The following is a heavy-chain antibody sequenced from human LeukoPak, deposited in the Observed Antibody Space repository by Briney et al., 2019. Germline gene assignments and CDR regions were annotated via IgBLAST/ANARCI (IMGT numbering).Heavy chain of an antibody. Sequence: SETLSLTCNVSGGFTSDYKWSWIRQPPGKGLEWIGYIYSSGATNYNPSLKSRVTLSIDTSKNQFSLKLSSVIAADTAVYYCASSSGSYLLDAFDIWGQGTMVTVSS. V-gene: IGHV4-4*08. CDR1: GGFTSDYK. D-gene: IGHD1-26*01. CDR2: IYSSGAT. CDR3: ASSSGSYLLDAFDI. J-gene: IGHJ3*02.